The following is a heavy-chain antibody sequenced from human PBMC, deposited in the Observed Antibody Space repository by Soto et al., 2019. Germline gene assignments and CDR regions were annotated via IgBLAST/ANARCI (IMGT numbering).Heavy chain of an antibody. CDR2: INWNSGSI. Sequence: EEQLVESGGGLVQPGRSLRLSCAASGFSFKDYAMHWVRQGPGKGLEWVAGINWNSGSIDYADSVKGRFAISRENAKNSLYLQMSSLKVEDTALYYCAKDIGPNSRRARVPRALYYYYGMDVWGQGTTVSVSS. CDR3: AKDIGPNSRRARVPRALYYYYGMDV. CDR1: GFSFKDYA. J-gene: IGHJ6*02. V-gene: IGHV3-9*01. D-gene: IGHD2-21*01.